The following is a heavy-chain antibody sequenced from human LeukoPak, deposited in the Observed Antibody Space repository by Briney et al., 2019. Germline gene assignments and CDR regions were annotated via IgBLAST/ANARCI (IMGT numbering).Heavy chain of an antibody. CDR3: AKDICSGGSCYFDY. Sequence: GRSLRLSCAASGFTFDDYAMHWVRQAPGKGLEWVSGISWNSGSIGYADSVKGRFTISRDNAKNSLYLQMNSLRAGDTALYYCAKDICSGGSCYFDYWGQGTLVTVSS. CDR2: ISWNSGSI. D-gene: IGHD2-15*01. CDR1: GFTFDDYA. J-gene: IGHJ4*02. V-gene: IGHV3-9*01.